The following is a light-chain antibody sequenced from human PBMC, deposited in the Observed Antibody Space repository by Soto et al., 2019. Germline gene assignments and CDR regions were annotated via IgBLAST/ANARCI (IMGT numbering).Light chain of an antibody. CDR3: QQYNNWPSLS. V-gene: IGKV3-15*01. CDR2: GAS. CDR1: QSVSSA. Sequence: EVVMTQSPATLSVSPGERATLSCRASQSVSSALAWYQQKPGQAPRLLIYGASTRATGIPVRFSGSGSGTEFTLTISSLQSEDFAVYYCQQYNNWPSLSFGGGTKVEIK. J-gene: IGKJ4*01.